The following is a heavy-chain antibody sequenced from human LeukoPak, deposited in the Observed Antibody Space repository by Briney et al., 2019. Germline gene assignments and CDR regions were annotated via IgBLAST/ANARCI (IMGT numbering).Heavy chain of an antibody. V-gene: IGHV4-30-4*01. J-gene: IGHJ2*01. D-gene: IGHD7-27*01. CDR1: GGSISSGDYY. CDR3: ARDIAGDLPDCWYFDL. Sequence: NTSETLSLTCTVSGGSISSGDYYWSWIRQPPGKGLEWIGYIYYSGSTYYNPSLKSRVTISVDTSKNQFSLKLSSVTAADTAVYYCARDIAGDLPDCWYFDLWGRGTLVTVSS. CDR2: IYYSGST.